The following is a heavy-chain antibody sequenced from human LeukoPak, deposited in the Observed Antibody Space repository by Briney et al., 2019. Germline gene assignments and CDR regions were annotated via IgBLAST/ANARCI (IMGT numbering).Heavy chain of an antibody. J-gene: IGHJ6*02. CDR2: ISGSGGST. V-gene: IGHV3-23*01. Sequence: PGGSLRLSCAASGFTFSSCAMSWVRQAPGKGLEWVSAISGSGGSTYYADSVKGRFTISRDNSKNTLYLQMNSLRAEDTAVYYCAKDAHSSSWYGPEDYYYYYGMDVWGQGTTVTVSS. CDR1: GFTFSSCA. D-gene: IGHD6-13*01. CDR3: AKDAHSSSWYGPEDYYYYYGMDV.